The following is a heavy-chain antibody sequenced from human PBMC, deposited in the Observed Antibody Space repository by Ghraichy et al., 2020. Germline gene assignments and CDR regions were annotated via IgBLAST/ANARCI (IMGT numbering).Heavy chain of an antibody. V-gene: IGHV3-23*01. CDR2: ISGSGGST. CDR3: AKVCRFESRVRADMDV. J-gene: IGHJ6*02. D-gene: IGHD3-22*01. Sequence: GGSLRLSCAASGFTFSSYAMSWVRQAPGKGLEWVSAISGSGGSTYYAASVKGRFTISRDNSKNTLYLQMNSLRAEDTAVYYCAKVCRFESRVRADMDVWGQGTPVTVSS. CDR1: GFTFSSYA.